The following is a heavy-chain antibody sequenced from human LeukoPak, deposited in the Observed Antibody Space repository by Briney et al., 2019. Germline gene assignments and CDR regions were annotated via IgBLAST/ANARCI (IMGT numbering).Heavy chain of an antibody. D-gene: IGHD2-2*01. J-gene: IGHJ5*02. CDR1: GGTFSSYA. CDR2: IIPIFGTA. V-gene: IGHV1-69*13. CDR3: ARAYQLLSSHPIWFDP. Sequence: SVKVSCKASGGTFSSYAISWVRQAPGQGLEWMGGIIPIFGTANYAQKFQGRVTITADESTSTAYMELSSLRSEDTAVYYCARAYQLLSSHPIWFDPWGQGTLVTVSS.